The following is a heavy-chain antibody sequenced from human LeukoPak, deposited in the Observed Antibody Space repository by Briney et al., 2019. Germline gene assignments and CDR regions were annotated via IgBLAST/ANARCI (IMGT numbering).Heavy chain of an antibody. Sequence: GGSLRLSCAASGFTLSSYAMSWVRQAPGKGLEWVSAISGSGGSTYYADSVKGRFTISRDNSKNTLYLQMNSLRAEDTAVYYCAKDLSQSLTDYDFWSGYYMEYYFDYWGQGTLVTVSS. J-gene: IGHJ4*02. V-gene: IGHV3-23*01. CDR3: AKDLSQSLTDYDFWSGYYMEYYFDY. CDR1: GFTLSSYA. D-gene: IGHD3-3*01. CDR2: ISGSGGST.